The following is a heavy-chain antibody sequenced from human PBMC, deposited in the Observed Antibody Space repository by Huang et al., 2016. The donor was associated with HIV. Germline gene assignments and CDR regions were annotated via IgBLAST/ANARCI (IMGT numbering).Heavy chain of an antibody. D-gene: IGHD4-17*01. CDR3: AKEVWDYGDYRLGN. Sequence: QVQLVESGGGVVQPGMSLRLSCAASGFTFTSYGMHWVRQAPGKGLEWVALTSYDGSDKYYADSVKGRFTISRDNSKNTLYLRMNSLRAEDTAVYYCAKEVWDYGDYRLGNWGQGTLVSVSS. CDR2: TSYDGSDK. J-gene: IGHJ4*02. CDR1: GFTFTSYG. V-gene: IGHV3-30*18.